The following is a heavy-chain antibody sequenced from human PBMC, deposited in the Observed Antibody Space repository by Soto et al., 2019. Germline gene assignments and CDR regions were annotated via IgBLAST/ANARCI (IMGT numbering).Heavy chain of an antibody. Sequence: QVQLVESGGGVVQPGRSLRLSCAASGFTFSSYAMHWVRQAPGKGLEWVAVISYDGSNKYYADSVKGRFTISRDNSKNTLYLQMNSLRAEDTAVYYCARDGDYKTTRNGMDVWGQGTTVTVSS. CDR2: ISYDGSNK. D-gene: IGHD4-4*01. CDR1: GFTFSSYA. CDR3: ARDGDYKTTRNGMDV. J-gene: IGHJ6*02. V-gene: IGHV3-30-3*01.